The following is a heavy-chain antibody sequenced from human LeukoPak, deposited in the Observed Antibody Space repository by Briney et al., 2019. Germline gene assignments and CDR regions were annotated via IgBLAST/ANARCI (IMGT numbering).Heavy chain of an antibody. CDR2: IHKSGNPI. CDR1: GFTLSASS. V-gene: IGHV3-48*04. CDR3: ADNLSR. Sequence: GGSLRLSCAASGFTLSASSVNWVRQAPGKGLEWISYIHKSGNPIYYADSVKGRFTISRDSAKNSLYLQMNSLRAEDTAVYYCADNLSRWGQGTLVAVSS. J-gene: IGHJ4*02. D-gene: IGHD1-1*01.